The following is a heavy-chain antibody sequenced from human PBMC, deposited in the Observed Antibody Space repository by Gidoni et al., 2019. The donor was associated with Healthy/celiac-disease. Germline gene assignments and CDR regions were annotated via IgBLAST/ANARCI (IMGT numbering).Heavy chain of an antibody. CDR1: GFTFSSYS. Sequence: EVQLVESGGGLVKPGGSLRLSCAASGFTFSSYSMNWVRHAPGKGLEWVSSISSSSSYIYYADSVKGRFTISRDNAKNSLYLQMNSLRAEDTAVYYCGISARLGGGYFDYWGQGTLVTVSS. CDR3: GISARLGGGYFDY. D-gene: IGHD3-16*01. V-gene: IGHV3-21*01. J-gene: IGHJ4*02. CDR2: ISSSSSYI.